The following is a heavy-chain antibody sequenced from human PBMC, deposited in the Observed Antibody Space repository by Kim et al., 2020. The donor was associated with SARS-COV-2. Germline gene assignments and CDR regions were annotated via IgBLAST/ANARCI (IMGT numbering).Heavy chain of an antibody. CDR1: GFTFSSYS. Sequence: GGSLRLSCAASGFTFSSYSMNWVRQAPGKGLEWVSSISSSSSYIYYADSVKGRFTISRDNAKNSLYLQMNSLRAEDTAVYYCARGKRGYQLLYFDYWGQGTLVTVSS. V-gene: IGHV3-21*01. J-gene: IGHJ4*02. CDR3: ARGKRGYQLLYFDY. D-gene: IGHD2-2*01. CDR2: ISSSSSYI.